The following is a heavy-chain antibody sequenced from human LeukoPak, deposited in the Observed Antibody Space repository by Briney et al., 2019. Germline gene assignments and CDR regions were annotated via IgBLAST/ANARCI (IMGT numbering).Heavy chain of an antibody. CDR1: GFTFSSYS. J-gene: IGHJ3*02. Sequence: GGSLRLSCAASGFTFSSYSMNWVRQAPGKGLEWVSYISSSSSTIYYAASVKGRFTISRDNAKNSLHLQMNSLRAEDTAVYYCARYEDPKEAFDIWGQGTMVTVSS. D-gene: IGHD3-3*01. CDR3: ARYEDPKEAFDI. V-gene: IGHV3-48*01. CDR2: ISSSSSTI.